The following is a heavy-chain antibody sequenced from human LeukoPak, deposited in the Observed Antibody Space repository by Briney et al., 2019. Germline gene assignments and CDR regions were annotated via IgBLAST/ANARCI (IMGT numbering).Heavy chain of an antibody. CDR3: AKDHSAYYYDSSGPYYFDY. J-gene: IGHJ4*02. V-gene: IGHV3-23*01. CDR1: GFTFSSYA. D-gene: IGHD3-22*01. CDR2: ISGSGGST. Sequence: GGSLRLSCAASGFTFSSYAMSWVRQAPGKGLEWVSAISGSGGSTYYADSVKGRFTISRDSSKNTLYLQMNSLRAEDTAVYYCAKDHSAYYYDSSGPYYFDYWGQGTLVTVSS.